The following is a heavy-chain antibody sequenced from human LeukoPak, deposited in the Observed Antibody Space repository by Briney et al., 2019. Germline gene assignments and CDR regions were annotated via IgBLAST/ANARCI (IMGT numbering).Heavy chain of an antibody. Sequence: SETLSLTCTVSGDSINSYYWNWIRQPPGKGLEWIGYIYYTGSTNYNPSLKSRVTISLDTSKNQFSLKVNSVTAADTAVYYCARTERGGRHDYWGQGTLVTVSS. CDR1: GDSINSYY. J-gene: IGHJ4*02. CDR3: ARTERGGRHDY. CDR2: IYYTGST. V-gene: IGHV4-59*01. D-gene: IGHD2-15*01.